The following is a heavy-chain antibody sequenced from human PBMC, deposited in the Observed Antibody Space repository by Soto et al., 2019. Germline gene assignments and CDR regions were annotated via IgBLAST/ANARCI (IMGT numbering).Heavy chain of an antibody. CDR1: GNIFSGYG. D-gene: IGHD1-26*01. CDR2: IWHDGSNK. CDR3: ARDGVGATAFFGYLDY. J-gene: IGHJ4*02. Sequence: PGGSLRLSCAAPGNIFSGYGMHWVRQAPGKGLEWVAIIWHDGSNKYYADSAKGRFTISRDNSKSTLYLQMDSLRAEDTAVYYCARDGVGATAFFGYLDYWRQGTPVTVPS. V-gene: IGHV3-33*01.